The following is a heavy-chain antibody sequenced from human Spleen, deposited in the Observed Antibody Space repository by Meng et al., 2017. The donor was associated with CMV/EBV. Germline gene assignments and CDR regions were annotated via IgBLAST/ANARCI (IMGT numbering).Heavy chain of an antibody. CDR3: ARRGLGRPDY. CDR2: ITHSGST. D-gene: IGHD3-10*01. Sequence: LALTCAVYGGSFSGYYWSWIRQPPGKGLEWIGEITHSGSTNYNPSLKSRVALSVDTSKNQFSLRLTSVTAADTAVYYCARRGLGRPDYWGQGTLVTVSS. CDR1: GGSFSGYY. V-gene: IGHV4-34*01. J-gene: IGHJ4*02.